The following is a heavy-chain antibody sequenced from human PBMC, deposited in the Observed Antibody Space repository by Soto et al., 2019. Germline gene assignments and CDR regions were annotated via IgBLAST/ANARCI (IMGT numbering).Heavy chain of an antibody. CDR2: IYYSGST. Sequence: SETLSLTCTVSGGSISSSSYYWGWIRQPPGKGLEWIGSIYYSGSTYYNPSLKSRVTISVDTSKNQFSLKLSSVTAADTAVYYCRVGCSSTSCYTNYYYGTDVWGQGTTVTVSS. V-gene: IGHV4-39*01. CDR3: RVGCSSTSCYTNYYYGTDV. J-gene: IGHJ6*02. CDR1: GGSISSSSYY. D-gene: IGHD2-2*02.